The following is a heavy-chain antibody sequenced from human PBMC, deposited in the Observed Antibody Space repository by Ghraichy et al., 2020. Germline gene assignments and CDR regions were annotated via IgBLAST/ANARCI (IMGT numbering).Heavy chain of an antibody. CDR2: ISASGGST. CDR3: AKDVGEYCSGDRCYPRGHFDH. D-gene: IGHD2-15*01. Sequence: GGSLRLSCTAFGFTFYNYAMSWVRQAPGKGLQWVSGISASGGSTHYADSVKGRFTISRDNSKKMLYLQMNSLRAEDTAVYYCAKDVGEYCSGDRCYPRGHFDHWGQGTLVIVSP. CDR1: GFTFYNYA. J-gene: IGHJ4*02. V-gene: IGHV3-23*01.